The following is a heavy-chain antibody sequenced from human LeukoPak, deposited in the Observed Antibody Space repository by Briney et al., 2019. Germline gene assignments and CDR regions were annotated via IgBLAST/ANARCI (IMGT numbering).Heavy chain of an antibody. CDR1: GGTFSSYA. Sequence: ASVKVSCKASGGTFSSYAISWVRQAPGQGLEWMGRIIPILGIANYAQKFQGRVTITADKSTSTAYMGLSSLRSEDTAVYYCARWDYGDYFFDYWGQGTLVTVSS. J-gene: IGHJ4*02. CDR3: ARWDYGDYFFDY. CDR2: IIPILGIA. D-gene: IGHD4-17*01. V-gene: IGHV1-69*04.